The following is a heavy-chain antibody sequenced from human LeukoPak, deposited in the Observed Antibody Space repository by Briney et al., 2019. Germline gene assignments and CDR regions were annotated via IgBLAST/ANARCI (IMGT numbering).Heavy chain of an antibody. V-gene: IGHV3-9*01. Sequence: PGRSLRLSCAASGFTFDDYAMHWVRQAPGKGLEWVSGISWNSGSIDYADSVKGRFTISRDNAKNSLYLQMNSLRTEDTAVYYCAREGRSSGWPRPFDYWGQGTLVTVSS. CDR2: ISWNSGSI. D-gene: IGHD6-19*01. J-gene: IGHJ4*02. CDR3: AREGRSSGWPRPFDY. CDR1: GFTFDDYA.